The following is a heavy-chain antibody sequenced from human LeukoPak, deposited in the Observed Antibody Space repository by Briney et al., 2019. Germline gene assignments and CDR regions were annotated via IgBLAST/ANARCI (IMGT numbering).Heavy chain of an antibody. CDR3: TRGAGWLIDY. V-gene: IGHV4-39*07. CDR2: IYYSGST. CDR1: GGSISSSSYY. J-gene: IGHJ4*02. Sequence: TPSETLSLTCTVSGGSISSSSYYWGWLRQPPGKGLEWIGSIYYSGSTYYNPSLKSRVTISVDTSKNQFSLKLSSVTTADTAVYYCTRGAGWLIDYWGQGILVTVSS. D-gene: IGHD3-16*01.